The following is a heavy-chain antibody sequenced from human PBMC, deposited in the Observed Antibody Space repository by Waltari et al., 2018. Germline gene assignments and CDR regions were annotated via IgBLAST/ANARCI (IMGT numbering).Heavy chain of an antibody. D-gene: IGHD5-18*01. CDR3: AHRRTYAGWIQLWPTDY. Sequence: QITLKESGPTLVKPTQTLTLTCTFSGFSLSTSGVGVGWIHQPPGKALEWLALIYWNDDKRYSPSLKSRLTITKDTSKNQVVLTMTNMDPVDTATYYCAHRRTYAGWIQLWPTDYWGQGTLVTVSS. J-gene: IGHJ4*02. CDR1: GFSLSTSGVG. CDR2: IYWNDDK. V-gene: IGHV2-5*01.